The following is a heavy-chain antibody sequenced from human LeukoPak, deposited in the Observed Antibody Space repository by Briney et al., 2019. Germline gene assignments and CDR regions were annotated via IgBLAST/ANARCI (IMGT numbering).Heavy chain of an antibody. CDR1: GGSISSGSYY. CDR3: AREGLAGIPTNWFDP. Sequence: SQTLSLTCTVSGGSISSGSYYWSWIRQPAGKGLEWIGRIYTSGSTNYNPSLKSRVTISVDTSKNQFSLKLSSVTAADTAVYYCAREGLAGIPTNWFDPWGQGTLVTVSS. V-gene: IGHV4-61*02. CDR2: IYTSGST. J-gene: IGHJ5*02. D-gene: IGHD1-14*01.